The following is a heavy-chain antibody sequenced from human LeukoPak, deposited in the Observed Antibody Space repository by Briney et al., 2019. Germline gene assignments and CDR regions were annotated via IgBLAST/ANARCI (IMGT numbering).Heavy chain of an antibody. V-gene: IGHV3-43*02. D-gene: IGHD3-3*01. CDR1: GFTFDDYA. CDR3: AKDILYYDFWSGYIDY. Sequence: GGSLRPSCAASGFTFDDYAMHWVRQAPGKGLEWVSLISGDGGSTYYADSVKGRFTISRDNSKNSLYLQMNSLRTEDTALYYCAKDILYYDFWSGYIDYWGQGTLVTVSS. J-gene: IGHJ4*02. CDR2: ISGDGGST.